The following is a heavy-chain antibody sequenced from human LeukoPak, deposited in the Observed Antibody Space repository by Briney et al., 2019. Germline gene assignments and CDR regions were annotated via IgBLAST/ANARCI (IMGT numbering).Heavy chain of an antibody. CDR1: TFSSYW. Sequence: TFSSYWMSWVRQAPGKGLEWIGSIYYSGSTYYNPSLKSRVTISVDTSKNQFSLKLSSVTAADTAVYYCARLTMTTVTTIDYWGQGSLVTVSS. D-gene: IGHD4-17*01. J-gene: IGHJ4*02. CDR2: IYYSGST. V-gene: IGHV4-39*01. CDR3: ARLTMTTVTTIDY.